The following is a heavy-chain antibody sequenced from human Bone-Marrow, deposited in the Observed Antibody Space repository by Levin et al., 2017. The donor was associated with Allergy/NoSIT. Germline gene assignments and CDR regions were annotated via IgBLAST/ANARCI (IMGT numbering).Heavy chain of an antibody. CDR3: ATWGGDFGSGSHYGMDV. Sequence: KISCKASGYTFTYRYLHWVRQAPGQALEWMGWITPFNDNTNYAQKFQDRVTITWDRSMITAYMELSSLRSEDTAIYYCATWGGDFGSGSHYGMDVWGQGTTVTVSS. V-gene: IGHV1-45*02. D-gene: IGHD3-10*01. CDR2: ITPFNDNT. J-gene: IGHJ6*02. CDR1: GYTFTYRY.